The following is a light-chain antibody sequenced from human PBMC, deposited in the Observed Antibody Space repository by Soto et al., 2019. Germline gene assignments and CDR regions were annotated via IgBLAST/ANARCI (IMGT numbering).Light chain of an antibody. J-gene: IGLJ3*02. CDR2: EGT. Sequence: QSALTQPASMSGSPGQSITISCTGTSSDFGNYNLVSWYQQRPGKAPKLIIYEGTKRPSGVSSRFSGSKSGNTASLTISGIQAEDEADYHCCSYAGSSTFVFGGGTKLTVL. CDR1: SSDFGNYNL. V-gene: IGLV2-23*01. CDR3: CSYAGSSTFV.